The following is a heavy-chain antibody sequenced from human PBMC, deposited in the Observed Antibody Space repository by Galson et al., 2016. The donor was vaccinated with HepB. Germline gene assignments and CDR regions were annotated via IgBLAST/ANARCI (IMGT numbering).Heavy chain of an antibody. Sequence: SETLSLTCAVSGTSVSMNNWWSWVRQPPGKGLEWLGEIFHSGSTNYSPSLKSRVTNPIDTSKNQFALKLSSMTAADTAVYYCARATVQFYYYYGLDVWGQGTTVTVSS. CDR3: ARATVQFYYYYGLDV. J-gene: IGHJ6*02. CDR1: GTSVSMNNW. V-gene: IGHV4-4*02. CDR2: IFHSGST. D-gene: IGHD4-17*01.